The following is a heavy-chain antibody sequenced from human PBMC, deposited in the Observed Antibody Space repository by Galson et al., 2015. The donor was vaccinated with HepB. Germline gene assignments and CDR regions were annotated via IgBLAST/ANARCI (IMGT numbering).Heavy chain of an antibody. J-gene: IGHJ4*02. CDR2: ISYDGSNK. CDR1: GFTFSSYA. CDR3: ARDWDSSSLDY. V-gene: IGHV3-30*04. Sequence: SLRLSCAASGFTFSSYAMHWVRQAPGKGLEWVAVISYDGSNKYYADSVKGRFTISRDNSKNTLYLQMNSLRAEDTAVYYCARDWDSSSLDYWGQGTLVTVSS. D-gene: IGHD6-13*01.